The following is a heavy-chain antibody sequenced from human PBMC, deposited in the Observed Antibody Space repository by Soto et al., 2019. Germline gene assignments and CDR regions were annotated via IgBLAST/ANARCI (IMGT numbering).Heavy chain of an antibody. D-gene: IGHD3-22*01. V-gene: IGHV3-30*18. CDR2: ISNDGNTK. CDR1: GFTFNNYG. CDR3: SKASYGRVYDSSCYLIES. J-gene: IGHJ4*02. Sequence: SLRLSCAASGFTFNNYGIHWVRQAPGKGLEWVAVISNDGNTKYYADSVKGRFIISRDNSMNTYLQMNSLRAEDTAVYYCSKASYGRVYDSSCYLIESWGQGTRDTV.